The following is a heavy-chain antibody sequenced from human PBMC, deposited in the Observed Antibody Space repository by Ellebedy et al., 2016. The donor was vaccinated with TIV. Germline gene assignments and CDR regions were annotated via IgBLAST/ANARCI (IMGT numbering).Heavy chain of an antibody. Sequence: GESLKISXAASGFTFSSYWMSWVRQAPGKGLAWVANIKQDGSEKYYVDSVKGRFTISRDNAKNSLYLQMNSLRAEDTAVYYCARPWIQLWFDPFDPWGQGTLVTVSS. V-gene: IGHV3-7*01. CDR3: ARPWIQLWFDPFDP. CDR2: IKQDGSEK. D-gene: IGHD5-18*01. CDR1: GFTFSSYW. J-gene: IGHJ5*02.